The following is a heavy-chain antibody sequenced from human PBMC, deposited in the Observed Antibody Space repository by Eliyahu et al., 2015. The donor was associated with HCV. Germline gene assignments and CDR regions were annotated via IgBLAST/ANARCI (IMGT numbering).Heavy chain of an antibody. D-gene: IGHD3-3*01. J-gene: IGHJ4*02. V-gene: IGHV3-30*04. CDR2: ISYDGSNK. Sequence: TFSSYAIHWVRQAPGKGLEWVAVISYDGSNKYYADSVKGRFTISRDNSKNTLYLEMNSLRAEDTAVYYCARTKSDFWSAYPTWYFDYWGQGTLVTVSS. CDR1: TFSSYA. CDR3: ARTKSDFWSAYPTWYFDY.